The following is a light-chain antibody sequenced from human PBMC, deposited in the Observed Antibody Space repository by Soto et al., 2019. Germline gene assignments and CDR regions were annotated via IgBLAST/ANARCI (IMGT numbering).Light chain of an antibody. CDR3: QQYNNWPPP. J-gene: IGKJ1*01. CDR1: QSVSSN. V-gene: IGKV3-15*01. CDR2: GAS. Sequence: EIVVTQSPGTLSVSQGERATLSCRASQSVSSNLAWYQHKPGQAPRLLIYGASTRATGIPARFSGSGSGTEFTLTITSLQSEDFAVYYCQQYNNWPPPFGQGTKVEIK.